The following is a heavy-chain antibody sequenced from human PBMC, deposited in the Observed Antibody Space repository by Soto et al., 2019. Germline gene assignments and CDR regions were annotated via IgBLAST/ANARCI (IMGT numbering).Heavy chain of an antibody. V-gene: IGHV4-34*01. CDR2: INDSGIT. CDR1: GGSFSGYY. Sequence: QVQLQQWGAEVLKPSETLSLTCVVNGGSFSGYYWSWIRQSPGKGLEWIGEINDSGITDSNPSLESRVTISVDMSKNQFSLNLKSVTAAPSAVYHCARARSSVPDRRGIGYYGLDLWGQGTTVTVSS. D-gene: IGHD6-6*01. CDR3: ARARSSVPDRRGIGYYGLDL. J-gene: IGHJ6*02.